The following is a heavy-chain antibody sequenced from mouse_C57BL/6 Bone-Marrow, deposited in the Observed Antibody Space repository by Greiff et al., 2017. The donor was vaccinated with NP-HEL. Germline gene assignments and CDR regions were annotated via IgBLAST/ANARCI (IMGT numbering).Heavy chain of an antibody. Sequence: EVKVEESGGGLVQPGGSLSLSCAASGFTFTDYYMSWVRQPPGKALEWLGFIRNKANGYTTEYSASVKGRFTISRDNSQSILYLQMNALRAEDSATYYCARGGCFMDYWGQGTSVTVSS. J-gene: IGHJ4*01. V-gene: IGHV7-3*01. CDR3: ARGGCFMDY. CDR2: IRNKANGYTT. CDR1: GFTFTDYY.